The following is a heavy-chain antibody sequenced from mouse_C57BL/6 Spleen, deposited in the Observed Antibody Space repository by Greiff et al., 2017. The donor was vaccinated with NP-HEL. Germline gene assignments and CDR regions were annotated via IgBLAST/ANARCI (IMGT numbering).Heavy chain of an antibody. J-gene: IGHJ2*01. D-gene: IGHD1-1*01. V-gene: IGHV2-2*01. CDR2: IWSGGST. CDR1: GFAFTSYG. Sequence: VQLQQSGPGLVQPSQSLSITCTASGFAFTSYGVHWVRQSPGKGLEWLGVIWSGGSTDYNADFISRLSISTDNAKSQVFFKMNSLPADDTAIYYCARGPYGSSLDYWGQGTTLTVSS. CDR3: ARGPYGSSLDY.